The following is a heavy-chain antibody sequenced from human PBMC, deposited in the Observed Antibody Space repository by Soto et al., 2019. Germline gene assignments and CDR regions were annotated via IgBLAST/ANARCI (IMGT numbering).Heavy chain of an antibody. D-gene: IGHD4-17*01. Sequence: QITLKESGPTLVKPTQTLTLTCIFSGFSLRTSGVGVGWIRQPPGKALEWLALIYWDDDKRYSPSLRSRVTIPKDTSKNPAVLTVTNMDPVDTATYYCAHTTTDDALDIWGQGTTVTVSS. CDR3: AHTTTDDALDI. CDR2: IYWDDDK. J-gene: IGHJ3*02. V-gene: IGHV2-5*02. CDR1: GFSLRTSGVG.